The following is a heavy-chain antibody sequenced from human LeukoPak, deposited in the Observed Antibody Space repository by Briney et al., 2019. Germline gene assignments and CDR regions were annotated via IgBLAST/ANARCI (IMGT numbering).Heavy chain of an antibody. V-gene: IGHV4-4*07. CDR3: ARHGGVLLWPETFLTFGESSFDP. CDR1: GGSISSYY. CDR2: IYTSGST. J-gene: IGHJ5*02. Sequence: SETLSLTCTVSGGSISSYYWSWIRQPAGKGLEWIGRIYTSGSTNYNPSLKSRVTMSVDTSKNQFSLKLSSVTAADTAVYYCARHGGVLLWPETFLTFGESSFDPWGQGTLVTVSS. D-gene: IGHD3-10*01.